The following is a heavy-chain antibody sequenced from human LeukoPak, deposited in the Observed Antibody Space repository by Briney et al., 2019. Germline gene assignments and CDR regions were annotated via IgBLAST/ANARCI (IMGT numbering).Heavy chain of an antibody. CDR1: GGSFSGYY. CDR2: INHSGST. V-gene: IGHV4-34*01. CDR3: VSFLFGDPGGY. Sequence: SETLSLTCAVYGGSFSGYYWSWIRQPPGKGLEWIGEINHSGSTNYNPSLKSRVTISVDTSKNQFSLKLSSVTAADTAVYYCVSFLFGDPGGYWGQGTLVTVSS. J-gene: IGHJ4*02. D-gene: IGHD3-10*01.